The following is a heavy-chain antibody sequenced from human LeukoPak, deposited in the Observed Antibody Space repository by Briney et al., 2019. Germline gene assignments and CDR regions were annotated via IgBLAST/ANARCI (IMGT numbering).Heavy chain of an antibody. CDR1: GGSISSYY. CDR2: IYYSGST. CDR3: ARERIAVALGAFDI. V-gene: IGHV4-59*01. J-gene: IGHJ3*02. D-gene: IGHD6-19*01. Sequence: SETLSLICTVSGGSISSYYWSWIRQPPGKGLEWIGYIYYSGSTNYNPSLKSRVTISVDTSKNQFSLKLSSVTAADTAVYYCARERIAVALGAFDIWGQGTRVTVSS.